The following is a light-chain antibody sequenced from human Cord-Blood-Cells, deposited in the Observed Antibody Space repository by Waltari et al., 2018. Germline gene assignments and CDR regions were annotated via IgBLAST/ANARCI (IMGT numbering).Light chain of an antibody. V-gene: IGKV3-15*01. CDR2: GAS. CDR3: QQYNNWPPLT. Sequence: EIVMTQSPATLSVSPGERATLSCRASQSVSSNLAWYQQKHGQAPRLIIYGASTRSTGIPARFSGSVSGTEFTLTIRSLQSEDFAVYYCQQYNNWPPLTFGGGTKVEIK. J-gene: IGKJ4*01. CDR1: QSVSSN.